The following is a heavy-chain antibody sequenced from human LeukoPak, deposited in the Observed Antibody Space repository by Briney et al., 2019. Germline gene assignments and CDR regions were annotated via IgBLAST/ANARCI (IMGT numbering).Heavy chain of an antibody. CDR3: ARASFTETAFVYWFDP. CDR2: IDPFGGTT. Sequence: ASVKLSCKASGYTFTTYYMHWVRQAPGQGLEWMGVIDPFGGTTNYAQKFQGRITMTRETSTSTVHMELSSLRSEDTAVYYCARASFTETAFVYWFDPWGQGTLVVVSS. D-gene: IGHD4-17*01. CDR1: GYTFTTYY. J-gene: IGHJ5*02. V-gene: IGHV1-46*01.